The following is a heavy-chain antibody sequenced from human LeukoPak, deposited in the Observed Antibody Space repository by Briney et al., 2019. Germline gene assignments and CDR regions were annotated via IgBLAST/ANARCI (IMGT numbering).Heavy chain of an antibody. CDR1: GFTFSSYS. Sequence: GGSLRLSCAASGFTFSSYSMDWVRQALGKGLEWVSYISSSSSTIYYADSVKGRFTISRDNAKNSLYLQMNSLRDEDTAVYYCARDPLWQWLIFDYWGQGTLVTVSS. J-gene: IGHJ4*02. CDR2: ISSSSSTI. V-gene: IGHV3-48*02. D-gene: IGHD6-19*01. CDR3: ARDPLWQWLIFDY.